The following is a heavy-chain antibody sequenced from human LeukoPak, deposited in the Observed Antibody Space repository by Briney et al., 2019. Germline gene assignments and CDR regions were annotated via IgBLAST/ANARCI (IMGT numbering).Heavy chain of an antibody. D-gene: IGHD1-14*01. V-gene: IGHV3-74*01. CDR3: ARVSVLYGMDV. CDR2: INSDGSST. Sequence: GGSLRLSCAASGFTFISYWMHWVPEAPGRGRGWVSRINSDGSSTSYADSVKGRFTISRDNAKNTLYLQMNSLRAEDTAVYYCARVSVLYGMDVWGQGTTVTVSS. J-gene: IGHJ6*02. CDR1: GFTFISYW.